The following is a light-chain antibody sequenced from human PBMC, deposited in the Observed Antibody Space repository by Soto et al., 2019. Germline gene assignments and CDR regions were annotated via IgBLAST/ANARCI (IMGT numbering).Light chain of an antibody. CDR2: GNS. J-gene: IGLJ3*02. CDR3: QSYDSSLSGGV. CDR1: SSNIGAGYD. Sequence: QSVLTQPPSVSGAPGQRVTISCTGSSSNIGAGYDVHWYQQLPGTDPKLLISGNSNRPSGVPDRFSGSKSGTSASLAITGLQAEDEADYYCQSYDSSLSGGVFGGGTKVTVL. V-gene: IGLV1-40*01.